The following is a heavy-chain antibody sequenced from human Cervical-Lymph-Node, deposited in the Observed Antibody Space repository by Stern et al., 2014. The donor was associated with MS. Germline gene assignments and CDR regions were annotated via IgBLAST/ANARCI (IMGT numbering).Heavy chain of an antibody. CDR3: ARDLRVAPLETGRNHYYYGMDV. CDR1: GYTFTSYG. D-gene: IGHD1-14*01. Sequence: QVQLVQSGAEVKKPGASVKVSCKASGYTFTSYGISWVRQAPGQGLEWMGWISAYNGNTNYAQKLQGRVTMTTDTSTSTAYMELRSLRSDDTAVYYCARDLRVAPLETGRNHYYYGMDVWGQGTTVTVSS. J-gene: IGHJ6*02. V-gene: IGHV1-18*01. CDR2: ISAYNGNT.